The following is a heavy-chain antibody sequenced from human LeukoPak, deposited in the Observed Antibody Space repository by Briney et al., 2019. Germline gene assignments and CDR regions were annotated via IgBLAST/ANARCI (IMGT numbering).Heavy chain of an antibody. D-gene: IGHD6-13*01. J-gene: IGHJ6*02. V-gene: IGHV4-59*01. CDR1: GGSTSSYY. CDR3: ARAGSSSWYMPPYYYYGMDV. CDR2: IYYSGST. Sequence: SETLSLTCAVSGGSTSSYYWSWIRQPPGKGLEWIGYIYYSGSTNYNPSLKSRVTISVDTYKNQFSLKLSSVTAADTAVYYCARAGSSSWYMPPYYYYGMDVWGQGTTVTVSS.